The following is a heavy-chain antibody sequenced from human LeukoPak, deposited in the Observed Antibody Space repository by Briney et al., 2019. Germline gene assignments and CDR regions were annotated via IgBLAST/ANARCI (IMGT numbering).Heavy chain of an antibody. Sequence: PGGSLRLSCAASGFTVSSNYMSWVRQAPGKGPGWVSVIYSGGSTYYADSVKGRFTISRDNSKNTLYLQMNSLRAEDTAVYYCARGYYYDSSGNPVDYWGQGTLVTVSS. CDR2: IYSGGST. V-gene: IGHV3-53*01. CDR3: ARGYYYDSSGNPVDY. D-gene: IGHD3-22*01. CDR1: GFTVSSNY. J-gene: IGHJ4*02.